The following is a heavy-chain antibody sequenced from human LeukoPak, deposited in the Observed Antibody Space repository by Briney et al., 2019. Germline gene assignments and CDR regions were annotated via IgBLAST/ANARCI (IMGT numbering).Heavy chain of an antibody. CDR2: TYYRSTWYN. CDR3: SRVHKAFDGARDAFDI. D-gene: IGHD3-10*01. J-gene: IGHJ3*02. CDR1: GDSVSSKSAA. V-gene: IGHV6-1*01. Sequence: SQTLSLTCAISGDSVSSKSAAWNWIRQSPSRGLEWLGRTYYRSTWYNDYAVSVKSRITINADTSKNQFSLQLNSVTPEDTAVYNCSRVHKAFDGARDAFDIWGQGTMVTVSS.